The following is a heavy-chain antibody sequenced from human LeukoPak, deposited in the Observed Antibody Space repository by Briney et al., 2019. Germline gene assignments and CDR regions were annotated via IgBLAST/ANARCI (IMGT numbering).Heavy chain of an antibody. V-gene: IGHV4-31*03. CDR1: GGSISSGGYY. D-gene: IGHD1-26*01. Sequence: SQTLFLTCTVSGGSISSGGYYWSWIRQHPGKGLEWIGYIYYSGSTYYNPSLKSRVTISVDTSKNQFSLKLSSVTAADTAVYYCAREGYSGSYPDYWGQGTLVTVSS. J-gene: IGHJ4*02. CDR3: AREGYSGSYPDY. CDR2: IYYSGST.